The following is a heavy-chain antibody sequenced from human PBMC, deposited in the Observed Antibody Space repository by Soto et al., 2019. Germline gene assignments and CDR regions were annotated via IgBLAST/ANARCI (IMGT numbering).Heavy chain of an antibody. Sequence: VQLVQSGAEVKKPGSSVKVSCKASGGTFSSYAISWVRQAPGQGLEWMGGIIPIFGTANYAQKFQGRVTITADKSTSTAYMELSSLRSEDTAVYYCARGNYYDSSGYYYYYYYGMDVWGQGTTVTVSS. CDR2: IIPIFGTA. CDR1: GGTFSSYA. CDR3: ARGNYYDSSGYYYYYYYGMDV. V-gene: IGHV1-69*06. D-gene: IGHD3-22*01. J-gene: IGHJ6*02.